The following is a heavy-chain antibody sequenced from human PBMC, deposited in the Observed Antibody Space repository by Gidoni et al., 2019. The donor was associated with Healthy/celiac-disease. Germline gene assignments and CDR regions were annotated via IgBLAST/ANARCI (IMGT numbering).Heavy chain of an antibody. D-gene: IGHD3-10*01. CDR2: NKIKTEGVTT. CDR1: GFTFSNAW. Sequence: EVQLVESGGGLVKPGGSLRLHCSASGFTFSNAWMSWVRQAPGKGLGWVGRNKIKTEGVTTNYAAPVKGRFTISRDESKNTLYLQMNSLKTEDTAVYYCTTDSFELLWYRDYFDYWGQGTLVTVSS. V-gene: IGHV3-15*01. J-gene: IGHJ4*02. CDR3: TTDSFELLWYRDYFDY.